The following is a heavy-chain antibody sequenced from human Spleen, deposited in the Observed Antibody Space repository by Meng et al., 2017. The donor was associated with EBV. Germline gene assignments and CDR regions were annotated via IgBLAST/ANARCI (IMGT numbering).Heavy chain of an antibody. CDR2: IYLDDDK. V-gene: IGHV2-5*02. D-gene: IGHD5-18*01. J-gene: IGHJ4*02. CDR1: AFVLRTSGVA. Sequence: SVEVSVSTPLTPTQTLTLTYTLSAFVLRTSGVAVGCIRHPSGKALEWLALIYLDDDKRYSPFLKSRLTITKDTSKNQLVLTMNNIVPMDTATYYCAHKLGIRGEYFDYWGQGTLVTVSS. CDR3: AHKLGIRGEYFDY.